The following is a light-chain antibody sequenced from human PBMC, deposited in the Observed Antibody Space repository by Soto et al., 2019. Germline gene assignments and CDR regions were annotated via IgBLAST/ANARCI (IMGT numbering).Light chain of an antibody. CDR2: EVN. V-gene: IGLV2-14*01. CDR1: SSDIGAYDY. Sequence: QSALTQPASLSGSPGQSITISCTGTSSDIGAYDYVSWFQQHPGKAPKLMISEVNNRPSGVSNRFSGSKSGNTAYLTISGLHVEDAAEYSCFSFTTTSTNVSGTGTKVTVL. CDR3: FSFTTTSTNV. J-gene: IGLJ1*01.